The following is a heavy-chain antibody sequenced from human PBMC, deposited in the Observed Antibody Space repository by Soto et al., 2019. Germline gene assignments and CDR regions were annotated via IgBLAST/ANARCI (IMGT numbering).Heavy chain of an antibody. V-gene: IGHV3-74*01. CDR1: GFAFDQYW. J-gene: IGHJ4*02. D-gene: IGHD1-1*01. CDR2: ISDDGARI. CDR3: TRGPRPSSTGTGAL. Sequence: PXVSLRLSCVASGFAFDQYWMHGVRQASGKGLEWVSRISDDGARIGYADFVKGRFTIARDNAKNTLFLQMRSLRGEDTAVYYCTRGPRPSSTGTGALWGRGALVTVSS.